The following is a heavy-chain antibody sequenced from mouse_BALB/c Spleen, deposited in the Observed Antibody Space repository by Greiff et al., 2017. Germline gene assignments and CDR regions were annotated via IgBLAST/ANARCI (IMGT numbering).Heavy chain of an antibody. Sequence: VQLKESGGGLVKPGGSLKLSCAASGFTFSDYYMYWVRQTPEKRLEWVATISDGGSYTYYPDSVKGRFTISRDNAKNNLYLQMSSLKSEDTAMYYCARVGGTGAMDYWGQGTSVTVSS. J-gene: IGHJ4*01. CDR2: ISDGGSYT. CDR3: ARVGGTGAMDY. V-gene: IGHV5-4*02. CDR1: GFTFSDYY. D-gene: IGHD3-3*01.